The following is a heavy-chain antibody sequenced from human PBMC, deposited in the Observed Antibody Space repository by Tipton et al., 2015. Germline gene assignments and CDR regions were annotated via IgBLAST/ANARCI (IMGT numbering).Heavy chain of an antibody. J-gene: IGHJ4*02. CDR1: GFTFSSYT. D-gene: IGHD1-1*01. V-gene: IGHV3-21*04. Sequence: SLRLSCAAPGFTFSSYTMNWVRQAPGKGLEWVSSISSSSHTYYADSVKGRFTISRDNAKNTLYLQMDSLRAEDTAVYYCGRGGIFSNNWYPFDYWGQGTLVTVSS. CDR3: GRGGIFSNNWYPFDY. CDR2: ISSSSHT.